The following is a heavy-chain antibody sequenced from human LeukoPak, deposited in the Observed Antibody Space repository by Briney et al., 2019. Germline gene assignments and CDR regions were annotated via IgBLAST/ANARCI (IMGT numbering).Heavy chain of an antibody. CDR3: ARAQGSHDYGDYDWFDP. Sequence: ASVKVSCKASGGTFSSYAISWVRQAPGQGLEWMGGIIPIFGTANYAQKFQGRVTITADESTSTAYMELSSPRSEDTAVYYCARAQGSHDYGDYDWFDPWGQGTLVTVSS. V-gene: IGHV1-69*13. J-gene: IGHJ5*02. CDR2: IIPIFGTA. D-gene: IGHD4-17*01. CDR1: GGTFSSYA.